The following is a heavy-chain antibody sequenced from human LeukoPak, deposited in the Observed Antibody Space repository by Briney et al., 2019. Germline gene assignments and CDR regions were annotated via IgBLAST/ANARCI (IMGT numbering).Heavy chain of an antibody. D-gene: IGHD5-18*01. CDR2: ISGSGITI. Sequence: PGGSLRLSCAASGFTFSTYEMNWVRQASGKGLEWVSYISGSGITIYYADSVKGRFTTSRDNAENSLFLQMNSLRAEDTAVYYCARQAANSYGRVFDYWGQGTLVTVSS. J-gene: IGHJ4*02. V-gene: IGHV3-48*03. CDR1: GFTFSTYE. CDR3: ARQAANSYGRVFDY.